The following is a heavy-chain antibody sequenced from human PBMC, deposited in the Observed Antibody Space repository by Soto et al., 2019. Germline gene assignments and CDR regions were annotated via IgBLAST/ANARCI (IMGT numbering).Heavy chain of an antibody. CDR3: AKDRGQGVIINWFDP. Sequence: PGGSLRLSCAASGFTFSSYAMSWVRQAPGKGLEWVSAISGSGGSTYYADSVKGRFTISRDNSKNTLYLQMNSLRAEDTAVYYCAKDRGQGVIINWFDPWGQGTLVTVSS. D-gene: IGHD3-10*01. CDR1: GFTFSSYA. V-gene: IGHV3-23*01. J-gene: IGHJ5*02. CDR2: ISGSGGST.